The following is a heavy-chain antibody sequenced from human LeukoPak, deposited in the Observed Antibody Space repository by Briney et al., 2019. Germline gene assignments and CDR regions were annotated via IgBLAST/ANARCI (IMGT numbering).Heavy chain of an antibody. CDR2: ISSSSSYI. V-gene: IGHV3-21*01. CDR3: ARDGINAEFDP. J-gene: IGHJ5*02. Sequence: GGSLRLSCAASGFTFSSYWMSWVRQAPGKGLEWVSSISSSSSYIYYADSVKGRFTISRDNAKNSLYLQMNSLRAEDTAVYYCARDGINAEFDPWGQGTLVTVSS. CDR1: GFTFSSYW.